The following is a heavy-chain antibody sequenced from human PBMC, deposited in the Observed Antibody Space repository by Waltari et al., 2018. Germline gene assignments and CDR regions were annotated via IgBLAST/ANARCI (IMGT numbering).Heavy chain of an antibody. V-gene: IGHV4-59*01. CDR3: ARSSGWPGDFDY. CDR2: IYYSGST. Sequence: QVQLQESGPGLVKPSETLSLTCTVPGGSLSSYYWSWIRQPPGKGLEWIGYIYYSGSTNYNPSLKSRVTISVDTSKNQFSLKLSSVTAADTAVYYCARSSGWPGDFDYWGQGTLVTVSS. J-gene: IGHJ4*02. D-gene: IGHD6-19*01. CDR1: GGSLSSYY.